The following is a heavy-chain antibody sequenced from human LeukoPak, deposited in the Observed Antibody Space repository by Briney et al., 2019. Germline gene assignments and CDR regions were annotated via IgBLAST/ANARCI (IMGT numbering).Heavy chain of an antibody. Sequence: SETLSLTCTVSGGSISSCYWSWIRQPAGKGLEWIGRIYTSGSTNCNPSLKSRVTMSVDTSKNQFSLKLSSVTAADTAVYYCARVVPAANYYYYGMDVWGQGTTVTVSS. V-gene: IGHV4-4*07. CDR1: GGSISSCY. CDR2: IYTSGST. J-gene: IGHJ6*02. CDR3: ARVVPAANYYYYGMDV. D-gene: IGHD2-2*01.